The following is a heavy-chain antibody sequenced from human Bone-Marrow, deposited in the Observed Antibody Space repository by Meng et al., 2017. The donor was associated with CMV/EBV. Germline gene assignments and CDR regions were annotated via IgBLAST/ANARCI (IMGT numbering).Heavy chain of an antibody. V-gene: IGHV3-30-3*01. CDR2: ISYDGSNK. CDR1: GFTFSSYA. CDR3: ARVKKGPKRYCSSTSCYTGAFDI. D-gene: IGHD2-2*02. J-gene: IGHJ3*02. Sequence: GESLKIACAASGFTFSSYAMHWVRQAPGKGLEWVAVISYDGSNKYYADSVKGRFTISRDNSKNTLYLQMNSLRAEDTAVYYGARVKKGPKRYCSSTSCYTGAFDISGQGTMVTVSS.